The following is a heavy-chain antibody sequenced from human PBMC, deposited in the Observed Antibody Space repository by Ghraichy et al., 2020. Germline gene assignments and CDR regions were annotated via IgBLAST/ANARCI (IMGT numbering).Heavy chain of an antibody. CDR3: AGDTAMAYL. Sequence: SETLSLTCTVSGGSISSSSYYWGWIRQPPGKGLEWIGSIYYSGSTYYNPSLKSRVTISVDTSKNQFSLKLSSVTAADTAVYYCAGDTAMAYLWGQGTLVTVSS. V-gene: IGHV4-39*01. D-gene: IGHD5-18*01. CDR2: IYYSGST. J-gene: IGHJ4*02. CDR1: GGSISSSSYY.